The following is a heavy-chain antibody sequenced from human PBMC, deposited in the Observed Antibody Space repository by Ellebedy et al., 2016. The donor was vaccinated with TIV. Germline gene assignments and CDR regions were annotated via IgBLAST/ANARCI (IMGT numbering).Heavy chain of an antibody. Sequence: GESLKISCAASGFTLSRHDMNWVRQAPGKGLEGVSAVSNSGDSTYYADSVKGRFTISRDNSKNTLYLQMSSLRAEDTAVYYCSFKGVATRVYWGQGTLVTVSS. V-gene: IGHV3-23*01. CDR3: SFKGVATRVY. CDR2: VSNSGDST. J-gene: IGHJ4*02. CDR1: GFTLSRHD. D-gene: IGHD4-23*01.